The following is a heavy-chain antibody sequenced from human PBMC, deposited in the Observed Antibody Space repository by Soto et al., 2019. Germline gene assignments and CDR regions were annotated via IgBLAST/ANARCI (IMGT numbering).Heavy chain of an antibody. CDR3: AKGRYYYDSSGYYPVGY. CDR2: ISGSGGST. V-gene: IGHV3-23*01. CDR1: GFTFSSYA. Sequence: GGSLRLSCAASGFTFSSYAMSWVRQAPGKGLEWVSAISGSGGSTYYADSVKGRFTTSRDNSKNTLYLQMNSLRAEDTALYYCAKGRYYYDSSGYYPVGYWGQGTLVTVSS. D-gene: IGHD3-22*01. J-gene: IGHJ4*02.